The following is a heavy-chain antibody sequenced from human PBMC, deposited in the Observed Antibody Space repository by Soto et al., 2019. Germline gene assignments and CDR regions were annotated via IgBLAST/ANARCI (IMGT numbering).Heavy chain of an antibody. CDR2: IYYSGST. V-gene: IGHV4-39*01. D-gene: IGHD6-19*01. J-gene: IGHJ4*02. Sequence: SETLSLTCTVSGVSISSSSYYLGWISQPPGKGLEWIGSIYYSGSTYYNPSLKSRVTISVDTSKNQFSLKLSSVTAADTAVYYCTRLAGSGQWLVYFDYWGRGTLVTV. CDR3: TRLAGSGQWLVYFDY. CDR1: GVSISSSSYY.